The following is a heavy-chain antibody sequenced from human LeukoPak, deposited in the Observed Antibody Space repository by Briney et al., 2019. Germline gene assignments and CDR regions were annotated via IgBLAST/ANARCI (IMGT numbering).Heavy chain of an antibody. V-gene: IGHV1-2*02. CDR2: INPNNGGT. CDR1: GYTFSGYY. J-gene: IGHJ3*02. CDR3: ARPTTVVAFDAFDI. Sequence: GASVKVSFKTSGYTFSGYYIHWVRQAPGQGLEWMGWINPNNGGTNYAQKFQGRVIMTRDTSISTAYLQWSSLKASDTAMYYCARPTTVVAFDAFDIWGQGTMVTVSS. D-gene: IGHD4-23*01.